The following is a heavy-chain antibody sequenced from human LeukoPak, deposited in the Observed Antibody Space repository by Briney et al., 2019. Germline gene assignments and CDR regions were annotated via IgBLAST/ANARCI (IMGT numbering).Heavy chain of an antibody. CDR1: GGSFSGYY. V-gene: IGHV4-34*01. D-gene: IGHD6-13*01. CDR2: INHSGST. J-gene: IGHJ5*02. Sequence: KPSETLSLTCAVYGGSFSGYYWSWIRQPPGKGLEWIGEINHSGSTNYNPSLKSRVTISVDTSKNQFSLKLSSVTAADTAVYYCARAPIAAAGRAWFDPWGQGTLVTVSS. CDR3: ARAPIAAAGRAWFDP.